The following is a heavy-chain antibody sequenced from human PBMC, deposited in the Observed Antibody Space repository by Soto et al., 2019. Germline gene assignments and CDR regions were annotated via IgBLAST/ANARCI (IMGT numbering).Heavy chain of an antibody. J-gene: IGHJ6*03. Sequence: EVQLVESGGGLVQPGRSLRLSCTASGFTFGDYAMSWFRQAPGTGLEWVGFIRSKAYGGTTEYAASVKGRFAISRDDSKSIAYLQMNSLKTEDTAVYYCTYSSSSYYYYYYMDVWGKGTTVTVSS. V-gene: IGHV3-49*03. CDR1: GFTFGDYA. CDR2: IRSKAYGGTT. D-gene: IGHD6-6*01. CDR3: TYSSSSYYYYYYMDV.